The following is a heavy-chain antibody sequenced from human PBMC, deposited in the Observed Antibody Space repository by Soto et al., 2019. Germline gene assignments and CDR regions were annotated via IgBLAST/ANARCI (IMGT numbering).Heavy chain of an antibody. CDR1: GFICSSYD. J-gene: IGHJ3*02. D-gene: IGHD2-8*02. Sequence: GALRLSCAVSGFICSSYDMSWVRQAPGKGLEWVSTILVGGSTHYEDSVRGRFTISRDTSKNTVYLQMSSLTAGDTAVYYCAKATATGGGAFEICGQGTMVTVSS. V-gene: IGHV3-23*01. CDR2: ILVGGST. CDR3: AKATATGGGAFEI.